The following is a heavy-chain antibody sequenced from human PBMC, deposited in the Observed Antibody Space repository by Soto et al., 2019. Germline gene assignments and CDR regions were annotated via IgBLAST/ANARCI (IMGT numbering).Heavy chain of an antibody. D-gene: IGHD1-26*01. V-gene: IGHV1-2*02. Sequence: ASVKVSCKASGYTFTGHYIHWVRQAPEQGPEWMGEIGPESGATRYAQKFQGRVTMTRDTSITTVYMELKKLSPDDTAVYYCGRGRSGQIVVFYWGQGTPVTVSS. CDR1: GYTFTGHY. CDR3: GRGRSGQIVVFY. CDR2: IGPESGAT. J-gene: IGHJ4*02.